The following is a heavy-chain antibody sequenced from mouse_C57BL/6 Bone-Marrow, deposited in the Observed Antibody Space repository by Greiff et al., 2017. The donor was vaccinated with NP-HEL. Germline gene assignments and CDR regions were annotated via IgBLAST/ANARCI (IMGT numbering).Heavy chain of an antibody. V-gene: IGHV1-4*01. CDR2: INPSSGYT. D-gene: IGHD3-1*01. CDR3: AREEGASWDY. J-gene: IGHJ2*01. CDR1: GYTFTSYT. Sequence: VQLQQSGAELARPGASVKMSCKASGYTFTSYTMHWVKQRPGQGLEWIGYINPSSGYTKYNQKFKDKATLTADKSSSTAYMQLSSLTSEDSAVYYCAREEGASWDYWGQGTTLTVSS.